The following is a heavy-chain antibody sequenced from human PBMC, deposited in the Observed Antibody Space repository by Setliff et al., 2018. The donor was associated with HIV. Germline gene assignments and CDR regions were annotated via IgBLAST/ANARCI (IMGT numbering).Heavy chain of an antibody. Sequence: LGESLKISCKGSGYSFTNYWISWVRQMPGKGLEWMGRIDPSDSYTNYSPSFQGHVTMSSDKSISTAYLQWSSLKASDTAMYYCARHRIVKAYYYYMDVWGKGTTVTVSS. CDR1: GYSFTNYW. V-gene: IGHV5-10-1*01. CDR3: ARHRIVKAYYYYMDV. D-gene: IGHD3-16*02. J-gene: IGHJ6*03. CDR2: IDPSDSYT.